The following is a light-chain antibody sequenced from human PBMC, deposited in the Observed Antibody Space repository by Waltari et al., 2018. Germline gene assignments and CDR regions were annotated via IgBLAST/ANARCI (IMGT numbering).Light chain of an antibody. V-gene: IGLV2-11*01. CDR3: CSYAGSRKV. Sequence: QSALTQPRPVSASPGQSVTIPCTGIHADVGGYTSVSWYLQHPGQAPKLLIYDVNKRPSGVPDRFSGSSSGSTASLTIAGLQTEDEAHYYCCSYAGSRKVFGGGTKLTVL. CDR2: DVN. J-gene: IGLJ2*01. CDR1: HADVGGYTS.